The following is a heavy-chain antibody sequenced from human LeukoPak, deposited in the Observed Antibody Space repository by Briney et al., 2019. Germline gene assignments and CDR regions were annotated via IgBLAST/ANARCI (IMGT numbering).Heavy chain of an antibody. CDR3: ARSVSEAFDI. CDR1: GYNFLTYW. D-gene: IGHD6-25*01. Sequence: GESLKISCKASGYNFLTYWIGWVRHMPGKGLEWMGIIYPGESDTAYSPSFQGQVTISADKSLSTAYVQWSSLKASDTAMYYCARSVSEAFDIWGQGTMVTVSS. CDR2: IYPGESDT. J-gene: IGHJ3*02. V-gene: IGHV5-51*01.